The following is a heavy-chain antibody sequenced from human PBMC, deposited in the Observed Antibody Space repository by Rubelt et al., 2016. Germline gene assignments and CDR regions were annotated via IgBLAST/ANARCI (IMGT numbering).Heavy chain of an antibody. D-gene: IGHD3-3*01. CDR2: IYYSGST. Sequence: GLEWIGSIYYSGSTYYNPSLKSRVTISVDTSKNQFSLKLSSVTAADTAVYYCAGYDFWSGYYPAWFDPWGQGTLVTVSS. V-gene: IGHV4-39*07. CDR3: AGYDFWSGYYPAWFDP. J-gene: IGHJ5*02.